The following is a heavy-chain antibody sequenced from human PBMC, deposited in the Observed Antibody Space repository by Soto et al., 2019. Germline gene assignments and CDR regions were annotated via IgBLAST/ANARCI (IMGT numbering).Heavy chain of an antibody. CDR2: MYHTGIT. CDR3: ARESYNESNVGYFDL. V-gene: IGHV4-4*02. D-gene: IGHD1-1*01. CDR1: RGSISSSNW. Sequence: QVQLQESGPGLVKPSGTLSLTCAVSRGSISSSNWWSWVRQSPGEGLEWIGAMYHTGITNYSPSLKRRVTMSVDKSKNQFSLKLSSVTAADTAVYYCARESYNESNVGYFDLWGRGTLVSVSS. J-gene: IGHJ2*01.